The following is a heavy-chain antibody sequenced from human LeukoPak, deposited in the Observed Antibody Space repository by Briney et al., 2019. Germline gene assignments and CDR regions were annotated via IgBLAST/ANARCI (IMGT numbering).Heavy chain of an antibody. Sequence: SETLSLTCAVSGGSISSSNWWSWVRQPPGKGLEWIGEIYHSGSTNYNPSLKSRVTISVDKSKNQFSLKLSSVTAADTAVYYCARGPVGGYDFPYFDYWGQGTLVTVSS. D-gene: IGHD5-12*01. CDR3: ARGPVGGYDFPYFDY. V-gene: IGHV4-4*02. CDR1: GGSISSSNW. J-gene: IGHJ4*02. CDR2: IYHSGST.